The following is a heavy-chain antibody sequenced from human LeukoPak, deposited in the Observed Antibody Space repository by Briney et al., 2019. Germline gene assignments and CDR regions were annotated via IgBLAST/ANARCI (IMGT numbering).Heavy chain of an antibody. CDR1: GGSISSYY. V-gene: IGHV4-59*12. CDR3: ARAVGDY. CDR2: IYYSGST. Sequence: SETLSLTCTVSGGSISSYYWSWIRQPPGKGLEWIGYIYYSGSTYYNPSLKSRVTISVDTSKNQFSLKLSSVTAADTAVYYCARAVGDYWGQGTLVTVSS. D-gene: IGHD2-15*01. J-gene: IGHJ4*02.